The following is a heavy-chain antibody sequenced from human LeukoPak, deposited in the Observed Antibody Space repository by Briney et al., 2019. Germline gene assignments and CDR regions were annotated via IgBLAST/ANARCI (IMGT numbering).Heavy chain of an antibody. Sequence: PSETLSLTCAVSGYSISSGYYWGWIRQPPGKGLEWIGSIYHSGSTYYNPSLKSRVTISVDTSKNQFSLKLSSVTGADTAVYYCARQDSGSYYSYFDYWGQGTLVTVSS. D-gene: IGHD1-26*01. CDR3: ARQDSGSYYSYFDY. CDR1: GYSISSGYY. V-gene: IGHV4-38-2*01. CDR2: IYHSGST. J-gene: IGHJ4*02.